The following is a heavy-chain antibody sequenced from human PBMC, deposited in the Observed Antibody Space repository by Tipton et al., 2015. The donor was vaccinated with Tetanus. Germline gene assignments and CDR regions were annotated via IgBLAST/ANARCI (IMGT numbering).Heavy chain of an antibody. Sequence: TLSLTCTVSGGSISCYYWSWIRQPPGKGLEWIGYIYYSGSTNYNPSLKSRVTISVDTSKNQFSLKLNSVTAADTAVYYCVRESSSGWFVDYWGQGTLVTVSS. CDR3: VRESSSGWFVDY. D-gene: IGHD6-19*01. CDR2: IYYSGST. CDR1: GGSISCYY. J-gene: IGHJ4*02. V-gene: IGHV4-59*01.